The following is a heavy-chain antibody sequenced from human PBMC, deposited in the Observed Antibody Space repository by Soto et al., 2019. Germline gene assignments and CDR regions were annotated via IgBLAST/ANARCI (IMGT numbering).Heavy chain of an antibody. CDR3: AREPLAAVNAPNDY. Sequence: GGSLRLSCAASGFTFSSYGMHWVRQAPGKGLEWVAVIWYDGSNKYYADSVKGRFTISRDNSKNTLYLQMNSLRAEDTAVYYCAREPLAAVNAPNDYWGQGTLVTVSS. V-gene: IGHV3-33*01. J-gene: IGHJ4*02. CDR1: GFTFSSYG. CDR2: IWYDGSNK. D-gene: IGHD6-13*01.